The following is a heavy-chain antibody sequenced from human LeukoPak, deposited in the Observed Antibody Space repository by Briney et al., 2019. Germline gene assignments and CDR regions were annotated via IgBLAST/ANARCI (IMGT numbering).Heavy chain of an antibody. CDR3: ARGLSAIVY. J-gene: IGHJ4*02. CDR1: GGSISSSSFY. V-gene: IGHV4-39*07. Sequence: PSETLSLTCTVSGGSISSSSFYWGWIRQPPGKGLEWIGSIYYRGSTYYNPSLKSRVTISVDTSKNQFSLKLSSVTAADTAVYYCARGLSAIVYWGQGTLVTVSS. CDR2: IYYRGST. D-gene: IGHD2-15*01.